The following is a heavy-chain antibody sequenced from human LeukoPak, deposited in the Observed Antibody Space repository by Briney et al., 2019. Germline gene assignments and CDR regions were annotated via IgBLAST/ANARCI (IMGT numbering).Heavy chain of an antibody. V-gene: IGHV3-30*04. CDR1: GFSFSSYT. J-gene: IGHJ6*02. Sequence: GGSLRLSCAGSGFSFSSYTMHWVRQAPGKGLEWVAIISYDGTNEYYADSVKGRFTISRDNSKNTLYLQMNSLRAEDTAVYYCAKAKEYYDFWSGYYRGDTYYYYGMDVWGQGTTVTVSS. CDR3: AKAKEYYDFWSGYYRGDTYYYYGMDV. D-gene: IGHD3-3*01. CDR2: ISYDGTNE.